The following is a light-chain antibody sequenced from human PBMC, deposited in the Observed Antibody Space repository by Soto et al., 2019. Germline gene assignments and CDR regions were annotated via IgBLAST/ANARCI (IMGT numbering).Light chain of an antibody. CDR1: QSVRSSY. J-gene: IGKJ1*01. V-gene: IGKV3-20*01. Sequence: EIVLTQSPGSLPLSPGERATLSCRASQSVRSSYLAWYQHKPGQAPSLLIYGASSRATGVPDRFSGSGSETDFSLTFSRLEPEDFAVYYCQQYGTFPRTFGQGTKVEIK. CDR2: GAS. CDR3: QQYGTFPRT.